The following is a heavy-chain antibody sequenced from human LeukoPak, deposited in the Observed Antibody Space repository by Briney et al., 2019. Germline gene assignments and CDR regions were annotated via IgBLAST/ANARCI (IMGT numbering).Heavy chain of an antibody. CDR1: GYTFTGYY. CDR2: IYPNSGGT. Sequence: ASVKVSCKASGYTFTGYYMHWVRQAPGQGLEWMGWIYPNSGGTNSAQKFQGRVTMTRDTSISTSYMELGRLRSDDTAVYFCARSSSNAFDIWGQGTMVTVSS. D-gene: IGHD6-6*01. V-gene: IGHV1-2*02. CDR3: ARSSSNAFDI. J-gene: IGHJ3*02.